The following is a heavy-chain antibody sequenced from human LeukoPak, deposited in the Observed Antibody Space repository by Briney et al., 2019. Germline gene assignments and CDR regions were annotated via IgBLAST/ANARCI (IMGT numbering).Heavy chain of an antibody. V-gene: IGHV3-30-3*01. CDR1: GFTFSSYA. D-gene: IGHD2-2*01. J-gene: IGHJ6*03. CDR2: ISYDGSNK. CDR3: ARAGYCSSTSYYDYYYYYMDV. Sequence: GRSLRLSCAASGFTFSSYAMHWVRQAPGKGLEWVAVISYDGSNKYYADSVKGRFTISRDNSKNTLYLQMNSLRAEDTAVYYCARAGYCSSTSYYDYYYYYMDVWGKGTTVTVSS.